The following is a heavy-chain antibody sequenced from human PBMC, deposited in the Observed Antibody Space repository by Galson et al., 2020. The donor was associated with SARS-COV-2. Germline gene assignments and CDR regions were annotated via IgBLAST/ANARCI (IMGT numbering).Heavy chain of an antibody. CDR2: IYYPSTT. V-gene: IGHV4-39*01. J-gene: IGHJ4*02. CDR1: RDSITNHRYS. Sequence: ETSETLSLTCTVSRDSITNHRYSWGWIRQSPGTGLEWIGNIYYPSTTFYNPSLRGRVTISLDTWSRVSLKVSSLTAADTAVYYCARQPYGLSRRCDYWGQGSLGTVSS. CDR3: ARQPYGLSRRCDY. D-gene: IGHD3-16*01.